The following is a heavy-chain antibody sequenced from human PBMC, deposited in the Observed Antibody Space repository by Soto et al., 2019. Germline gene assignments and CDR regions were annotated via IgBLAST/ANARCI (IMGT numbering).Heavy chain of an antibody. J-gene: IGHJ3*02. D-gene: IGHD6-13*01. Sequence: GASVKVSCKTSGYTFTNYGSSWVRQAPGQGLEWMGWISALTGNTNYAQKFQGRVTMTTDTSTSTAYMELRSLRYDDTAVYYCARVLGYNSSWWRHTAFDIWGQGTMVTVSS. CDR2: ISALTGNT. CDR1: GYTFTNYG. V-gene: IGHV1-18*01. CDR3: ARVLGYNSSWWRHTAFDI.